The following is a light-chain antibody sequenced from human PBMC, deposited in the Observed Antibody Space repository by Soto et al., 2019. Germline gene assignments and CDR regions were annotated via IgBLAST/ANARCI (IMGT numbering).Light chain of an antibody. CDR3: CSDAGPGV. Sequence: QSALTQPASVSGSPGQSITISCTGTSSDVGSYNLVSWYQQHPGKAPKLMIYEGSKRPSGVSNRFSGSKSGNTASLTISGLQAEDEADYYCCSDAGPGVFGGGTKVTVL. V-gene: IGLV2-23*01. J-gene: IGLJ3*02. CDR2: EGS. CDR1: SSDVGSYNL.